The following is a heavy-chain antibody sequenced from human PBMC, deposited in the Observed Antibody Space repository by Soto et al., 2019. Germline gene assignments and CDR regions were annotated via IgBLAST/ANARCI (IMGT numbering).Heavy chain of an antibody. CDR3: ARQQVTIFYNWFDP. CDR2: IYYGGST. J-gene: IGHJ5*02. V-gene: IGHV4-39*01. CDR1: GGSVSSSSYY. Sequence: PSETLSLTCTVSGGSVSSSSYYWGWIRQPPGKGLEWIGSIYYGGSTYYNPSLKSRITISVDTSTNHFSLKLSSVTAADTAIYYCARQQVTIFYNWFDPWGQGTLVTVSS. D-gene: IGHD3-3*01.